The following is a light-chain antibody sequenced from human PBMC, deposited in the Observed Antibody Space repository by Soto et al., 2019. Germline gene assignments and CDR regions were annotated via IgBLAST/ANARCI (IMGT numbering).Light chain of an antibody. CDR3: CSYAHISTFVV. Sequence: QSVLTQPASVSGSPGQSITISCTGTSSDVGSYNLVSWYQQHPGEAPKLMIYEGSKRPSGVSNRFSGSKSGNTASLTISGLQAEDEADYYCCSYAHISTFVVFGGGTKVTVL. V-gene: IGLV2-23*03. CDR1: SSDVGSYNL. J-gene: IGLJ2*01. CDR2: EGS.